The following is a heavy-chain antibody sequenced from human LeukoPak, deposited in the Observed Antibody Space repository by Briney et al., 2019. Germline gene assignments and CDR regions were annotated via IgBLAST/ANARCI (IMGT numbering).Heavy chain of an antibody. Sequence: ASVKVSCKASGYNFTSYYMHWVPQAPGPWLELVGIINPSGGSTSYAQKFQGRVTMTRDTSTSTVYMELSSLRSEDTAVYYCARGLMAAEGDFDYWGQGTLVTVSS. CDR1: GYNFTSYY. D-gene: IGHD5-24*01. V-gene: IGHV1-46*01. CDR2: INPSGGST. J-gene: IGHJ4*02. CDR3: ARGLMAAEGDFDY.